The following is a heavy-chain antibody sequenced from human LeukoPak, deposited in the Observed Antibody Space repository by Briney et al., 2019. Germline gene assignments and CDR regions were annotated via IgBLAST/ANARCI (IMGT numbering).Heavy chain of an antibody. CDR1: GFTFSSYW. Sequence: GGSLRLSCAASGFTFSSYWMSWVRQAPGKGLEWVANIKQDGSEKYYVDSVKGRFTISRDNAKNSLYLQMNSLRAEDTPVYYCARESTQKAVAYDYWGQGTLVTVSS. D-gene: IGHD6-19*01. J-gene: IGHJ4*02. CDR3: ARESTQKAVAYDY. V-gene: IGHV3-7*05. CDR2: IKQDGSEK.